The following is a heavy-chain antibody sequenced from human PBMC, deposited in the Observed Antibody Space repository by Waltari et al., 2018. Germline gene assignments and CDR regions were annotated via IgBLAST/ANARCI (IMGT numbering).Heavy chain of an antibody. Sequence: QVQLQESGPGLVKPSGTLSLTCAVSGGSISSSTWWRWVRQPPGKGLEWIGEIYHSGSTNYNPSLKSRVTISVDKSKNQFSLKLSSVTAADTAVYYCARETITMGLYYFDYWGQGTLVTVSS. J-gene: IGHJ4*02. D-gene: IGHD3-3*01. CDR1: GGSISSSTW. CDR2: IYHSGST. V-gene: IGHV4-4*02. CDR3: ARETITMGLYYFDY.